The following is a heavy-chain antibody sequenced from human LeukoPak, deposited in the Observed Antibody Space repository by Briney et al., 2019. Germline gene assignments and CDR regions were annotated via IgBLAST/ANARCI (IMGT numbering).Heavy chain of an antibody. D-gene: IGHD6-13*01. J-gene: IGHJ6*03. V-gene: IGHV4-39*07. Sequence: SETLSLTCTVADGSISSSSYYWGWIRQPPGKGLEWIGSIYYGSVFYSVSTDYNPSLKSRVTMSGDTSKNQFSLKLSSVTAADTAAYYCARHVATAGPDPARSMDVWGKGTTVTISS. CDR2: IYYGSVFYSVST. CDR3: ARHVATAGPDPARSMDV. CDR1: DGSISSSSYY.